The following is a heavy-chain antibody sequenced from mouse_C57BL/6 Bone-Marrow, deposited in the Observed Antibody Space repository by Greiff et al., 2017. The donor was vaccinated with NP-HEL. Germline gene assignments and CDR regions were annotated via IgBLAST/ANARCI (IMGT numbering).Heavy chain of an antibody. V-gene: IGHV1-50*01. Sequence: VQLQQPGAELVKPGASVKLSCKASGYTFTSYWMQWVKQRPGQGLEWIGEIDPSDSYTNYNQKFKGKATLTVDTSSSTAYMQLSSLTSEGSAVYYCARADSSGPFAYWGQGTLVTVSA. J-gene: IGHJ3*01. CDR1: GYTFTSYW. CDR2: IDPSDSYT. CDR3: ARADSSGPFAY. D-gene: IGHD3-2*02.